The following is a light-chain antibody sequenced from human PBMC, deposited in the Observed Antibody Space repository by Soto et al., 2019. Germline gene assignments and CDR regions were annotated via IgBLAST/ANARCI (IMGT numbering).Light chain of an antibody. J-gene: IGKJ2*01. V-gene: IGKV1-39*01. CDR2: LTS. CDR1: QSIGNL. CDR3: QQSYSTPYT. Sequence: DIQMTQSPPSLSASVGDRVTITCRASQSIGNLLNWYQQRPGKAPSLLIYLTSTVLNGVPSRFTGSGSGTDFTLTISSLQPEDFATYYCQQSYSTPYTFGQGTKLEIK.